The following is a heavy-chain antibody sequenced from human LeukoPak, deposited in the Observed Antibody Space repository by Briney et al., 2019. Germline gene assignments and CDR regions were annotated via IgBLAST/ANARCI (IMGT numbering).Heavy chain of an antibody. CDR2: ISAYNGNT. Sequence: GASVKVPCKASGYTFTGYYIHWVRQAPGQGLEWMGWISAYNGNTNYAQKLQGRVTMTTDTSTSTAYMELRSLRSDDTAVYYCARTRGDQGWFDPWGQGTLVTVSS. CDR1: GYTFTGYY. J-gene: IGHJ5*02. CDR3: ARTRGDQGWFDP. D-gene: IGHD4-17*01. V-gene: IGHV1-18*04.